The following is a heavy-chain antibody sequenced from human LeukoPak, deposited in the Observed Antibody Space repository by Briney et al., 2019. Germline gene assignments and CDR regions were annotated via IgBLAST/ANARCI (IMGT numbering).Heavy chain of an antibody. D-gene: IGHD5-18*01. Sequence: GASVKVSCKASGYTFTSYGISWVRQAPGQGLEWMGWISAYNGNTNYAQKLQGRVTMTTDTSTSTAYMELSSLRSEDTAVYYCARDYGSYGYYRAWFDPWGQGTLVTVSS. CDR2: ISAYNGNT. V-gene: IGHV1-18*01. CDR1: GYTFTSYG. J-gene: IGHJ5*02. CDR3: ARDYGSYGYYRAWFDP.